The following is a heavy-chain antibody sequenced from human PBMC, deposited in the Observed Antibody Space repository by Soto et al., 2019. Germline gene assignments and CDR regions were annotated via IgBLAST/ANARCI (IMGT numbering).Heavy chain of an antibody. Sequence: GGSLRLSCAASGFTVSSYWMHWVRQAPGKGLVWVSRINSDGSSTSYADSVKGRFTISRDKAKNTLYLQMNSLRAEDTAVYYCARLGSTVTTHYYYYMDVWGQGTTVTVSS. D-gene: IGHD4-4*01. J-gene: IGHJ6*03. CDR2: INSDGSST. CDR1: GFTVSSYW. V-gene: IGHV3-74*01. CDR3: ARLGSTVTTHYYYYMDV.